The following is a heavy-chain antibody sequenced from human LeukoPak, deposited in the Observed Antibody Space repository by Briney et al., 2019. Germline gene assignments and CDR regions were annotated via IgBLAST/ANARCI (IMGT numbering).Heavy chain of an antibody. J-gene: IGHJ1*01. CDR3: ARPTTVTSHYLPQ. Sequence: PSETLSLTCAVYGGSFSGYYWSWIRQPPGKGLEWIGEINHSGSTNYSPSLKSRVTISVDTSKNQFSLKLNSVTAADTAVYYCARPTTVTSHYLPQWGQGTLVTVSS. CDR2: INHSGST. D-gene: IGHD4-11*01. CDR1: GGSFSGYY. V-gene: IGHV4-34*01.